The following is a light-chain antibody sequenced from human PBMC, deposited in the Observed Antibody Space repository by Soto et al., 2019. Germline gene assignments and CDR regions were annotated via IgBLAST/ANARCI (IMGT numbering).Light chain of an antibody. Sequence: EIVLTQSPGTLSLSPGERATLSCRASQSINSRYLAWYQQKPGQAPRLLIYGASSRATGIPDRFSGSGSGTDFTNTISRLEPEDFAVYYCQQFGSSPGFTFGPGTIVDIK. CDR1: QSINSRY. J-gene: IGKJ3*01. CDR2: GAS. V-gene: IGKV3-20*01. CDR3: QQFGSSPGFT.